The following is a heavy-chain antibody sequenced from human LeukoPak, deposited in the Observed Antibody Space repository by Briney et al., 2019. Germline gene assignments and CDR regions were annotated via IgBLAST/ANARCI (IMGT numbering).Heavy chain of an antibody. D-gene: IGHD2-2*03. Sequence: SETLSLTCTVSGGSISSGGYYWSWIRQHPGKGLEWIGYIYYSGSTYYNPSLKSRVTISVDTSKNQFSLKLSSVTAADTAVYYCARHRGYCSSTSCYPNASYYYYYGMDVWGQGTTVTVSS. V-gene: IGHV4-31*03. CDR3: ARHRGYCSSTSCYPNASYYYYYGMDV. J-gene: IGHJ6*02. CDR1: GGSISSGGYY. CDR2: IYYSGST.